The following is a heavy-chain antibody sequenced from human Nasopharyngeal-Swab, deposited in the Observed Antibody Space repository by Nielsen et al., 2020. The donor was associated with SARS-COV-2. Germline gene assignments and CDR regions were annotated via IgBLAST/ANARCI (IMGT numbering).Heavy chain of an antibody. J-gene: IGHJ6*03. D-gene: IGHD2/OR15-2a*01. Sequence: GGSLRPSCAASGFTFSSYAMIWFRQAPGKGLEWVSAISGSGGSTYYADSVKGRFTISRDNSKNTLYLQMNSLRAEDTAVYYCAKHPIRIYYYYMDVWGKGTTVTASS. CDR1: GFTFSSYA. CDR3: AKHPIRIYYYYMDV. CDR2: ISGSGGST. V-gene: IGHV3-23*01.